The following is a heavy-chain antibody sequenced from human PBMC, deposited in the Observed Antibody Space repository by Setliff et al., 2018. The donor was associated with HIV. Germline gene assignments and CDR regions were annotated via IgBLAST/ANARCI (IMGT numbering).Heavy chain of an antibody. D-gene: IGHD3-3*01. CDR3: TRDHTPPPNYDFWSGQIDLRNIFYYMDV. CDR1: GYSFSSYG. V-gene: IGHV7-4-1*01. CDR2: INTNTGSP. J-gene: IGHJ6*03. Sequence: ASVKVSCKAYGYSFSSYGLNWVRQAPGQGLEWMGCINTNTGSPTYAQGFTGRFVFSLDTSVSTAYLRIFNLRAEDTAVYYCTRDHTPPPNYDFWSGQIDLRNIFYYMDVWGTGSPVTVSS.